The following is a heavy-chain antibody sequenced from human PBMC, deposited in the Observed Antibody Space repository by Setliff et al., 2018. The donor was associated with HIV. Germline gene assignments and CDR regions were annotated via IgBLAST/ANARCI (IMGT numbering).Heavy chain of an antibody. V-gene: IGHV3-73*01. J-gene: IGHJ4*02. Sequence: GGSLRLSRVTSGFTFYGSAIHWVRQPSGKGLEWIARIRSKPNNYATSYAPSVKDRFTIFRDDSKNTAYLQMTRLKIEDTAVYYCTRRGADNGGYPDYWGQGTLVTVSS. CDR2: IRSKPNNYAT. CDR3: TRRGADNGGYPDY. D-gene: IGHD1-26*01. CDR1: GFTFYGSA.